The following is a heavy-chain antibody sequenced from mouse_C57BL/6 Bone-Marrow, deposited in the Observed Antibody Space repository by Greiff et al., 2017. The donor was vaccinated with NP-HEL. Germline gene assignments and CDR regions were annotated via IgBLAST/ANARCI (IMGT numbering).Heavy chain of an antibody. CDR2: IYPGSGST. CDR1: GYTFTSYW. J-gene: IGHJ1*03. CDR3: ARWKSWYFDV. V-gene: IGHV1-55*01. Sequence: QVQLQQPGAELVKPGASVKMSCKASGYTFTSYWITWVKQRPGQGLEWIGDIYPGSGSTNYNEKFKSKVTLTVDTSSSTAYMQLSSLTSEDSAVYYCARWKSWYFDVWGTGTTVTVSS.